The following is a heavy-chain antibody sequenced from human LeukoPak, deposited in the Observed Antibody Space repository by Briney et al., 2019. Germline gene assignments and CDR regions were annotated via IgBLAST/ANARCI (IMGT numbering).Heavy chain of an antibody. Sequence: ASVRVSCKASGYSFTDHSMHWVRQAPGQGLEWMGWITPNSGGTNYAQKFQGRVTMTRDLSISTAYMELSRLRSDDTAVYYCARGFAGTTSRYNCYAMDVWGQGTTVTVSS. J-gene: IGHJ6*02. V-gene: IGHV1-2*02. CDR3: ARGFAGTTSRYNCYAMDV. D-gene: IGHD1-7*01. CDR1: GYSFTDHS. CDR2: ITPNSGGT.